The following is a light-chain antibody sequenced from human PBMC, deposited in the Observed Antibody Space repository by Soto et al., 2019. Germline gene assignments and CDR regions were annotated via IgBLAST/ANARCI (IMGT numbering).Light chain of an antibody. CDR1: QSVSSNY. J-gene: IGKJ1*01. CDR2: DAS. V-gene: IGKV3-20*01. Sequence: EIVLTQSPGTLSLSPGERATLSCRASQSVSSNYLAWYQQKPGQAPRLLIYDASSRATGIPDRFSGSGSGTDFTLSVSRMEPEDFTVYYCQQSGNSPWTFGQGTQVEIK. CDR3: QQSGNSPWT.